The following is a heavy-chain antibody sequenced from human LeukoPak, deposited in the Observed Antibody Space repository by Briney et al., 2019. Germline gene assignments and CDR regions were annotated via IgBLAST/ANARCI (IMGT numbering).Heavy chain of an antibody. V-gene: IGHV3-30*18. CDR2: LSYDGTNK. CDR3: AKSLGDYYGSGADYDYHYYGMDV. Sequence: PGGSLRLSCAASGFTFNGYGMHWVRQTPGKGLEWVALLSYDGTNKYYADSVKGRFTISRDNSKNTVYLQVNSLRAEDTAVYYCAKSLGDYYGSGADYDYHYYGMDVWGKGTTVTVSS. D-gene: IGHD3-10*01. J-gene: IGHJ6*04. CDR1: GFTFNGYG.